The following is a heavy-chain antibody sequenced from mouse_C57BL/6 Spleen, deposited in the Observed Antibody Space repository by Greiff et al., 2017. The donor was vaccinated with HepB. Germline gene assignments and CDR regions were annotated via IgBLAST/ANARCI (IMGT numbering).Heavy chain of an antibody. D-gene: IGHD1-1*01. V-gene: IGHV1-78*01. J-gene: IGHJ4*01. Sequence: QVTLKVSDAELVKPGASVKISCKVSGYTFTDHTIHWMKQRPEQGLEWIGYIYPRDGSTKYNEKFKGKATLTADKSSSTAYMQLNSLTSEDSAVYFCARGHYYGSSYYAMDYWGQGTSVTVSS. CDR3: ARGHYYGSSYYAMDY. CDR1: GYTFTDHT. CDR2: IYPRDGST.